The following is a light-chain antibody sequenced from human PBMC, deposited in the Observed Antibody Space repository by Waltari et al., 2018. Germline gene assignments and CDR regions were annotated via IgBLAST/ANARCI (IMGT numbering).Light chain of an antibody. CDR3: QLYGTSPYT. V-gene: IGKV3-20*01. CDR2: GAS. CDR1: QSVTSSY. Sequence: ERVLTQSPGTLSLSPGERATLSCRARQSVTSSYLAWYQQKPGQAPRLLIYGASSRATGIPDRFSGSGSGTDFTLTISRLEPEDFAVYYCQLYGTSPYTFGQGTNLEIK. J-gene: IGKJ2*01.